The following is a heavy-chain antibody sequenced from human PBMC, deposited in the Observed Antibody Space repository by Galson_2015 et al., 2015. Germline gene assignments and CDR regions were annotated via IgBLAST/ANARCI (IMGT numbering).Heavy chain of an antibody. Sequence: SLRLSCAASGFTLSGYVMSWVRQAPGKGLEWVSSISASGGTTDYTDSVKGRFTISRDNSRNTLYLQMNSLRVEDTALYFCARDSYASVSWWRAWFAPRGPGSRVTVSS. CDR2: ISASGGTT. CDR3: ARDSYASVSWWRAWFAP. CDR1: GFTLSGYV. J-gene: IGHJ5*02. V-gene: IGHV3-23*01. D-gene: IGHD3-10*01.